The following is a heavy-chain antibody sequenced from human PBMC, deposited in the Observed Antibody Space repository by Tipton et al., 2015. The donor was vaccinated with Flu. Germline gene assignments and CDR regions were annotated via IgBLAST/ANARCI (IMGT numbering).Heavy chain of an antibody. CDR1: GFTFSDDY. Sequence: SLRLSCAASGFTFSDDYMSWIRQAPGKGLEWISHISSGASTINYADSVKGRFTISRDNAKNSLYLQMNSLRAEDTAVYYCARDHPPSITVLGEITDYFGMDVWGQGTTVTVSS. CDR3: ARDHPPSITVLGEITDYFGMDV. D-gene: IGHD3-3*01. V-gene: IGHV3-11*01. J-gene: IGHJ6*02. CDR2: ISSGASTI.